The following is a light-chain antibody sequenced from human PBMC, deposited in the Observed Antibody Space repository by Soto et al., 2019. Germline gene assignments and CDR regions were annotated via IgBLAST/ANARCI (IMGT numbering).Light chain of an antibody. CDR3: SSYTTSSTRLYV. Sequence: QSALTQPASVSGSPGQSITISCTGNSSDVGGYNSVSWYQQHPGKAPKLMIYEVSNRPSGVSNRFSGSKSGNTASLTISGLQAEDEADYYCSSYTTSSTRLYVFGTGTKITVL. J-gene: IGLJ1*01. CDR1: SSDVGGYNS. V-gene: IGLV2-14*01. CDR2: EVS.